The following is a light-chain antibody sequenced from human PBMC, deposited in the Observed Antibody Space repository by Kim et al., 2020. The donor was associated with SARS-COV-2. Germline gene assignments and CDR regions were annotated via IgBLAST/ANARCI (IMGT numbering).Light chain of an antibody. Sequence: SYELTQDPAVSVALGQTVRITCQGDSLRNYYASWYQQKPRQAPVVVIYGRNDRPSGIPDRFSGSNSGNTASLTITGAQAEDEANYYCNSRDSSGNHLVFGGGTQLTVL. V-gene: IGLV3-19*01. CDR2: GRN. J-gene: IGLJ3*02. CDR3: NSRDSSGNHLV. CDR1: SLRNYY.